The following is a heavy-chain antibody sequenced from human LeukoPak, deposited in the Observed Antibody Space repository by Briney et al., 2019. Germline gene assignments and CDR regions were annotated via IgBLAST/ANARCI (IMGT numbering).Heavy chain of an antibody. CDR3: ARVGYCSNTTCYYYFDH. D-gene: IGHD2-2*01. V-gene: IGHV3-33*01. CDR2: IWYDGSNK. CDR1: GFTFSSYA. Sequence: GGSLRLSCAASGFTFSSYAMHWVRQAPGKGLEWVAVIWYDGSNKYYADSVQGRFTISRDNSKNTLFLQMNSLRAEDTAVYYCARVGYCSNTTCYYYFDHWGQGTLVTVSS. J-gene: IGHJ4*02.